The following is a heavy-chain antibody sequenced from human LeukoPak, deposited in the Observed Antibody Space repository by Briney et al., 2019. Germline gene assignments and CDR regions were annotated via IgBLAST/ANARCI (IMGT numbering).Heavy chain of an antibody. CDR1: GYTFTSYS. D-gene: IGHD6-19*01. V-gene: IGHV1-46*01. CDR3: ARDSRPQWLATGPVDH. CDR2: INPSGEST. Sequence: ASVKVSCKASGYTFTSYSLHWVRQAPGQGLEWMGIINPSGESTTYAQKFRGRVTMTRDTSTNTVYMELTSLRSEDTAMFYCARDSRPQWLATGPVDHWGQGTRVTVSS. J-gene: IGHJ4*02.